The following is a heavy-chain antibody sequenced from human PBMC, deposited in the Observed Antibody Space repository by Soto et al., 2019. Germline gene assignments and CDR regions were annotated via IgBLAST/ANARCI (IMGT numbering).Heavy chain of an antibody. V-gene: IGHV4-59*01. J-gene: IGHJ6*03. CDR2: IYYSGST. D-gene: IGHD2-15*01. Sequence: PSETLSLTCTVSGRSISSYYWSWIRQPPGKGLEWIGYIYYSGSTNYNPSLKSRVTISVDTSKNQFSLKLSSVTAADTAVYYCARAILNTPGYYMDVWGRGTTVTVSS. CDR3: ARAILNTPGYYMDV. CDR1: GRSISSYY.